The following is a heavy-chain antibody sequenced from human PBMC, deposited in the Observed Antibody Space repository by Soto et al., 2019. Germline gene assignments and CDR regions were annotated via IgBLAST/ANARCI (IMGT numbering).Heavy chain of an antibody. CDR3: AKLNYYDSSGYYAPWYYYGMDV. V-gene: IGHV3-23*01. CDR1: GFTFSSYA. Sequence: AGGSLRLSCAASGFTFSSYAMSWVRQAPGKGLGWVSAISGSGGSTYYAESVKGRVTISRDNSKNTLYLQMNSLRAEDTAVYYCAKLNYYDSSGYYAPWYYYGMDVWGQGTTVTVSS. J-gene: IGHJ6*02. D-gene: IGHD3-22*01. CDR2: ISGSGGST.